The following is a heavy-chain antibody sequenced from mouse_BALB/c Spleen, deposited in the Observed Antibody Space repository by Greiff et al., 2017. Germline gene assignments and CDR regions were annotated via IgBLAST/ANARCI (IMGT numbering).Heavy chain of an antibody. J-gene: IGHJ2*01. CDR3: ARLYGNYVGYFDY. Sequence: EVKLVESGGGLVKPGGSLKLSCAASGFAFSSYDMSWVRQTPEKRLEWVAYISSGGGSTYYPDTVKGRFTISRDNAKNTLYLQISSLKSEDTAMYYCARLYGNYVGYFDYWGQGTTLTVSS. CDR1: GFAFSSYD. CDR2: ISSGGGST. D-gene: IGHD2-1*01. V-gene: IGHV5-12-1*01.